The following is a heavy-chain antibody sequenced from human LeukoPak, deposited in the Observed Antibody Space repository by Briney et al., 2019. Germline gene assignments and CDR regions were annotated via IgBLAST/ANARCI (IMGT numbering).Heavy chain of an antibody. V-gene: IGHV4-59*01. CDR2: IYYSGNT. J-gene: IGHJ4*02. D-gene: IGHD2-15*01. CDR1: GVSISSYY. CDR3: ARGVIGLVVEHYFDY. Sequence: SETLSLTCTVSGVSISSYYWSWIRQPPGKGLEWIGYIYYSGNTYYNPSLKSRVTISLDTSKNQFSLTLSSVTAADTAVYYCARGVIGLVVEHYFDYWGQGNLVTVSS.